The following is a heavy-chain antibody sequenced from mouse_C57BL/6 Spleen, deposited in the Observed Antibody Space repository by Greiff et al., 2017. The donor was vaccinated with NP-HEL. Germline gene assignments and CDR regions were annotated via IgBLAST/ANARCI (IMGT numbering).Heavy chain of an antibody. Sequence: QVQLQQSGPELVKPGASVKISCKASGYTFTDYYINWVKQRPGQGFEWIGWIYPGIGNNKDNEKFKCKATLTVDTSYRTAFLQLCSLPSEDSAVYFCGGDYDPAWVAYWGQGILVTVSA. V-gene: IGHV1-84*01. D-gene: IGHD2-4*01. CDR2: IYPGIGNN. CDR1: GYTFTDYY. J-gene: IGHJ3*01. CDR3: GGDYDPAWVAY.